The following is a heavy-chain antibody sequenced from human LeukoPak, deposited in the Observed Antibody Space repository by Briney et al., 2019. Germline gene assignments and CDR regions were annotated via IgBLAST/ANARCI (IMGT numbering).Heavy chain of an antibody. CDR2: ITSTSSNT. CDR1: GFIFSDSY. D-gene: IGHD5-18*01. J-gene: IGHJ4*02. CDR3: ARLHGYSYGLADS. Sequence: GGSLRLSCAASGFIFSDSYMAWIRQAPGKGTEWVSYITSTSSNTMYPDSVRGRFTISRDNAKNSLYLQMNSLRVEDTAVYYCARLHGYSYGLADSWGQGTLVTVSS. V-gene: IGHV3-11*06.